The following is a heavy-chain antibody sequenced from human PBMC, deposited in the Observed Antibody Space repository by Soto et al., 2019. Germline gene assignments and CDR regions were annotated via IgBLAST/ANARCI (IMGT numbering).Heavy chain of an antibody. CDR3: AKGRKSTEKDIAVMLAAASSIQH. CDR1: GFTFSDYA. Sequence: GGSLRLACVASGFTFSDYAMTWVRQAPGKGLEWFSVISATGATTYYADSVRCRFTISRDNSKNTLNLQMNDLRVEDTAVIYCAKGRKSTEKDIAVMLAAASSIQHWGQGTLVTVSS. V-gene: IGHV3-23*01. CDR2: ISATGATT. J-gene: IGHJ1*01. D-gene: IGHD2-15*01.